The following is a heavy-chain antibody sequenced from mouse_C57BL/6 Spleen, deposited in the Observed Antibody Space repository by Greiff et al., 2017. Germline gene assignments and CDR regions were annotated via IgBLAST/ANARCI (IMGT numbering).Heavy chain of an antibody. CDR1: GYAFSSYW. J-gene: IGHJ2*01. CDR2: IYPGDGDT. CDR3: ARSHYYGISFFDY. V-gene: IGHV1-80*01. D-gene: IGHD1-1*01. Sequence: QVQLKESGAELVKPGASVKISCKASGYAFSSYWMNWVKQRPGKGLEWIGQIYPGDGDTNYKGKFKGKATLTADKSSSTAYMQLSSLTSEDSAVYVCARSHYYGISFFDYWGQGTTLTVSS.